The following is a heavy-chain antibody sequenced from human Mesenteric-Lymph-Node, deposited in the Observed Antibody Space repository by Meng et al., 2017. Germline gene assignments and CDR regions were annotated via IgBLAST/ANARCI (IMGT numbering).Heavy chain of an antibody. J-gene: IGHJ5*02. CDR1: GGSISSGGYY. D-gene: IGHD3-10*01. CDR3: ARASYGSGSPLGESWFDP. V-gene: IGHV4-31*03. Sequence: QVQLQESGPGLVKPSQTLSLTCTVSGGSISSGGYYWSWIRQHPGKGLEWIGYIHDSGSTYYNPSLKSRVTISADTSKNQFSLKLSSVTAADTAVYYCARASYGSGSPLGESWFDPWGQGILVTVSS. CDR2: IHDSGST.